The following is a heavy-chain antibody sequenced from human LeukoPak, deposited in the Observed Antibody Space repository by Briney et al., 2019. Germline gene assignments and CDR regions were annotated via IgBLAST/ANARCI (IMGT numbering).Heavy chain of an antibody. D-gene: IGHD5-24*01. CDR2: IYHSGST. CDR3: ARDRDAGGYYYYYYMDV. V-gene: IGHV4-4*02. J-gene: IGHJ6*03. CDR1: GGSISSSNW. Sequence: SGTLSLTCAVSGGSISSSNWWSWVRQPPGKGLEWIGYIYHSGSTYYNPSLKSRVTISVDRSKNQFSLKLSSVTAADTAVYYCARDRDAGGYYYYYYMDVWGKGTTVTVSS.